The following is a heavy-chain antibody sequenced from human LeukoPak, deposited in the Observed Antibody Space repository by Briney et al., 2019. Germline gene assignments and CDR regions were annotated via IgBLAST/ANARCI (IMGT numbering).Heavy chain of an antibody. CDR3: ARVSFHYHSGNYGWYFDS. V-gene: IGHV4-59*11. D-gene: IGHD3-10*01. J-gene: IGHJ4*02. Sequence: SETLSLTCTVSGGTISGQYWSLIRQPPGKGLEWIGYIYYTGITKYNPSLKSRVTISVDTSKNQFSLRLTSVTAADTAVYYCARVSFHYHSGNYGWYFDSWGQGTLVTVSS. CDR1: GGTISGQY. CDR2: IYYTGIT.